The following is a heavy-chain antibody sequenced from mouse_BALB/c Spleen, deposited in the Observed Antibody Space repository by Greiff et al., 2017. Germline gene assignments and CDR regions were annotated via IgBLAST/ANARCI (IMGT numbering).Heavy chain of an antibody. CDR3: ARDYSGDDESMDD. CDR2: ISYSGST. Sequence: EVKLMESGPGLVKPSQSLSLTCTVSGYSITSDYAWNWIRQFPGNKLEWMGYISYSGSTSYNPSLKSRISITRDTSKNQFFLQLNSMTTEDTATYYCARDYSGDDESMDDWGAGTTVTVSS. J-gene: IGHJ1*01. V-gene: IGHV3-2*02. D-gene: IGHD2-4*01. CDR1: GYSITSDYA.